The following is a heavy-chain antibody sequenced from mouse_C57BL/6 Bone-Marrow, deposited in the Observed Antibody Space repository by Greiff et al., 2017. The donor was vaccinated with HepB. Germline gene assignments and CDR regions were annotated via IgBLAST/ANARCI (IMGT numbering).Heavy chain of an antibody. Sequence: QLQQSGPVLVKPGASVLISCKASGYSFTDYYIFCVKQISGKSLEWIEVINPNYGSTSYNQKFKGKATLTVDQSSSTAYMQLNSLTSEDSAVYYCARGHTVVDYWGQGTTLTVSS. V-gene: IGHV1-39*01. CDR1: GYSFTDYY. CDR2: INPNYGST. CDR3: ARGHTVVDY. D-gene: IGHD1-1*01. J-gene: IGHJ2*01.